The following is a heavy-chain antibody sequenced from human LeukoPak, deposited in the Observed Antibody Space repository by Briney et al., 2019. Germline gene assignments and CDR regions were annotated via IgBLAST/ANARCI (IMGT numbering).Heavy chain of an antibody. D-gene: IGHD1-7*01. CDR2: IYHSGST. CDR1: GYSISSGYC. Sequence: SETLSLTCTVSGYSISSGYCWGWIRPPPGKGLEWIGSIYHSGSTYYNPSLKSRVTISVDTPKNQFSLKLSSVTAADTAVYYCAREITGTTYYYYYYYMDVWGKGTTVTVSS. J-gene: IGHJ6*03. CDR3: AREITGTTYYYYYYYMDV. V-gene: IGHV4-38-2*02.